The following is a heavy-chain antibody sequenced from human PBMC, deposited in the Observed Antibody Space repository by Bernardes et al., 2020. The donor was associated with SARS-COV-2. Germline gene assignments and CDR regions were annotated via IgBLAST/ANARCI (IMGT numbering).Heavy chain of an antibody. D-gene: IGHD6-19*01. J-gene: IGHJ4*02. V-gene: IGHV3-13*01. CDR3: ARGYSSGWYDY. CDR2: IGTAGDT. CDR1: GFTFSSYD. Sequence: GSLRLSCAASGFTFSSYDMHWVRQATGKGLEWVSAIGTAGDTYYPGSVKGRFTISRENAKNSLYLQMNSLRAGDTAVYYCARGYSSGWYDYWGQGTLVTVSS.